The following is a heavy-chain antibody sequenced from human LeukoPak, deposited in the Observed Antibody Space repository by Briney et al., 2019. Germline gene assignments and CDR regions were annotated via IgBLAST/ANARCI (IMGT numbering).Heavy chain of an antibody. J-gene: IGHJ4*02. D-gene: IGHD5-18*01. CDR1: GFTFSSYA. Sequence: GGSLRLSCAASGFTFSSYAMSWVRQAPGKGLEWVSAISGSGGSTYYADSVKGRFTISRDNSKNTLYLPLNSLRAEDTAVYYCAKDGYSYGDSTRYFYYWGQGTLVTVSS. CDR2: ISGSGGST. V-gene: IGHV3-23*01. CDR3: AKDGYSYGDSTRYFYY.